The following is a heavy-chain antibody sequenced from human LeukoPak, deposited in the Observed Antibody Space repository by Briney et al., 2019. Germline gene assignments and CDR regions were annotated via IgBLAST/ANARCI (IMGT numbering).Heavy chain of an antibody. CDR2: IYPGDSDA. J-gene: IGHJ5*02. CDR1: GYSFTSYW. CDR3: ARVPRGIAVAGRADWFDP. V-gene: IGHV5-51*01. D-gene: IGHD6-19*01. Sequence: GESLKISCKGSGYSFTSYWIGWVRQMPGKGLGWMGIIYPGDSDARYSPSFQGKVTISADKSISTAYLQWSRLKASDTAMYYCARVPRGIAVAGRADWFDPWGQGTLVTVSS.